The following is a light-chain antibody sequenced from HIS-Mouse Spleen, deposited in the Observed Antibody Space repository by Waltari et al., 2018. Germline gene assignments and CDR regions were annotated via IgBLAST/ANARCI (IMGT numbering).Light chain of an antibody. V-gene: IGLV3-10*01. CDR3: YSTDSSGNHRV. CDR2: EDS. CDR1: ALPKKY. Sequence: SYELTQPPSVSVSPGQTARLTCSGDALPKKYAYWYQQKSGQAPVLFIYEDSKRPPGIPERFSGSSSGTMATLTISGAQVEDEADYYCYSTDSSGNHRVFGGGTKLTVL. J-gene: IGLJ2*01.